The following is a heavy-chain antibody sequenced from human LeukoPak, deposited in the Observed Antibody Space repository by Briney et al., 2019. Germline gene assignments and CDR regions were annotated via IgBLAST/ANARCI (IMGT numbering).Heavy chain of an antibody. J-gene: IGHJ4*02. Sequence: GGSLRLSCAASGFPFSSYEMSWVRQAPGKGLEWVSYISRSGKNIYYADSVKGRFTISRDNARNSLFLQMNSLRVEDTAVYYCGRDPVDYWGQGTLVTVSS. V-gene: IGHV3-48*03. CDR1: GFPFSSYE. CDR3: GRDPVDY. CDR2: ISRSGKNI.